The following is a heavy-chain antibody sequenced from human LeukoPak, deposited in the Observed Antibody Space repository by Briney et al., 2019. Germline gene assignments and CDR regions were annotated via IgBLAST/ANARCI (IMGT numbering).Heavy chain of an antibody. D-gene: IGHD3-3*01. Sequence: PGGSLRLSCAASGFTVSSNYMSWVRQAPGKGLEWVSVIYSGGSTYYADSVKGRFTISRDNSKNTLYLQMNSLRAEDTAVYYCARDITIFGVVIASLYGMDVWGQGTTVTVSS. CDR2: IYSGGST. CDR1: GFTVSSNY. J-gene: IGHJ6*02. CDR3: ARDITIFGVVIASLYGMDV. V-gene: IGHV3-66*01.